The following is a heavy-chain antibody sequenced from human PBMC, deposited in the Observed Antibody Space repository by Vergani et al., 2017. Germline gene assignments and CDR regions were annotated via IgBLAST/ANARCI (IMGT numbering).Heavy chain of an antibody. V-gene: IGHV4-31*03. J-gene: IGHJ4*02. CDR1: GGSISSGGYY. CDR2: IYYSGST. CDR3: ARGSAHYYDSSGPPDY. Sequence: QVQLQESGPGLVKPSQTLSLTCTVSGGSISSGGYYWSWIRQHPGKGLEWIGYIYYSGSTYYNPSLKSRVTISVDTSMNQFSLKLSSVTAADTAVYYCARGSAHYYDSSGPPDYWGQGTLVTVSS. D-gene: IGHD3-22*01.